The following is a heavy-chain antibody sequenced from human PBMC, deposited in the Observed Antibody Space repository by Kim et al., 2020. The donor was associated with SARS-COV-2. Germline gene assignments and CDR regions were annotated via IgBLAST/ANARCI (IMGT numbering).Heavy chain of an antibody. J-gene: IGHJ4*02. Sequence: GGSLRLSCTASGFTFGDYAMSWVRQAPGKGPEWVGFIRNKLYGGTTEYAASVKGRFTISRDDSKSIAYLQMNSLKTEDTAVYYCTRDPTYSSGWLDYWGQGTLVTVSS. CDR2: IRNKLYGGTT. V-gene: IGHV3-49*04. D-gene: IGHD6-19*01. CDR1: GFTFGDYA. CDR3: TRDPTYSSGWLDY.